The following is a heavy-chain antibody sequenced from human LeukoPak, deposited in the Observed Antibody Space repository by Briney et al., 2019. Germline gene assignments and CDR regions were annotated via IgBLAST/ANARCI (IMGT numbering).Heavy chain of an antibody. CDR2: IRYDGSNK. J-gene: IGHJ4*02. CDR3: ARGPSGYHNT. Sequence: GGSLRLSCAASGFIFSSYGMHWVRQAPGKGLEWVAFIRYDGSNKYYADSVRGRFTISRDNSKNTLYLQMNSLRAEDTAVYYCARGPSGYHNTGGQGTLVTVSS. CDR1: GFIFSSYG. D-gene: IGHD5-12*01. V-gene: IGHV3-30*02.